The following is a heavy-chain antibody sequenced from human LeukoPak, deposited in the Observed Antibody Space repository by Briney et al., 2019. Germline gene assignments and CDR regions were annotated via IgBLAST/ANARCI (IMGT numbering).Heavy chain of an antibody. V-gene: IGHV3-11*04. CDR1: GFTFSDFY. CDR2: ISSSGSTI. D-gene: IGHD2/OR15-2a*01. Sequence: GRSLRLSCAASGFTFSDFYMSWIRQAPGEGLEWISYISSSGSTIYYADSVKGRFTISRDNADNSLYLQMNSLRGEDTAVYYCARHGTSVVLLNWWGRGTLVTVSS. CDR3: ARHGTSVVLLNW. J-gene: IGHJ4*02.